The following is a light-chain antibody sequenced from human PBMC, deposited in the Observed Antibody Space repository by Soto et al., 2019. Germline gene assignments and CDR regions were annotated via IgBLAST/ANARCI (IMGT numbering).Light chain of an antibody. V-gene: IGKV3-20*01. CDR3: QQYGSSPRT. CDR1: QNIKSSS. CDR2: GAS. Sequence: DIVFTQSPATLSLSPGERATLSCRASQNIKSSSLAWYQQRPGQAPRLLMYGASSRATGIPDKFSGSGSGTDFTLTISRLEPEDFAVYFCQQYGSSPRTFGQGTKVDVK. J-gene: IGKJ1*01.